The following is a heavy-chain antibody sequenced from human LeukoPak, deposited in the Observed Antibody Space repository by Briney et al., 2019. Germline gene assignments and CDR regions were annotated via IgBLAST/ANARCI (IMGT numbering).Heavy chain of an antibody. CDR3: ARISGSYSNDAFDI. J-gene: IGHJ3*02. Sequence: SQTLSLTCAISGDSVSSNSAAWNWTRQSPSRGLEWLGRTYYRSKWYNDYAVSVKSRITINPDTSKNQFSLQLNSVTPEDTAVYYCARISGSYSNDAFDIWGQGTMVTVSS. CDR1: GDSVSSNSAA. CDR2: TYYRSKWYN. V-gene: IGHV6-1*01. D-gene: IGHD1-26*01.